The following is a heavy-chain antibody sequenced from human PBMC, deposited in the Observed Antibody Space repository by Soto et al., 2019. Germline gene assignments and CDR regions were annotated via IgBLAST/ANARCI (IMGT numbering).Heavy chain of an antibody. Sequence: GGSLRLSCAASGFSFSSYSMNWVRQAPGKGLEWVSSISSSASHINYADSVKGRFTISRDNAKKSLYLQMNSLRAEDTAVYYCARGYMGYCSGGTCYLFDPWGQGSLVTVSS. CDR1: GFSFSSYS. CDR2: ISSSASHI. J-gene: IGHJ5*02. D-gene: IGHD2-15*01. V-gene: IGHV3-21*01. CDR3: ARGYMGYCSGGTCYLFDP.